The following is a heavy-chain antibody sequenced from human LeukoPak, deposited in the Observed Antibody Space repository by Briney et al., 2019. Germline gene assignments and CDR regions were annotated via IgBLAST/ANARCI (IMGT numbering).Heavy chain of an antibody. J-gene: IGHJ5*02. CDR2: IYYSGST. D-gene: IGHD1-26*01. CDR1: GGSISSSGYY. V-gene: IGHV4-39*01. CDR3: ARHEYSGSYYGLSWFDP. Sequence: PSETLSPTCTVSGGSISSSGYYWGWIRQPPGKGLEWIASIYYSGSTYYNPSLKSRVTISVDTSKNQLSLKLSSLTAADTAVYYCARHEYSGSYYGLSWFDPWGQGTPVTVSS.